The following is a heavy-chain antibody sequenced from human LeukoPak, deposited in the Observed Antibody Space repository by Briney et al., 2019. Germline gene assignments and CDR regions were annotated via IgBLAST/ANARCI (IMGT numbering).Heavy chain of an antibody. D-gene: IGHD2-2*01. Sequence: GGSLRLACAASGFTFSRYWMSWVRQAPGKGPEWVANIKQDGSENYYVDSVRGRFTISRDNARTSLYLQMNSLRAEDTAVYYCATHCSSVSCSLATFDIWGQGTMVTVSS. J-gene: IGHJ3*02. CDR2: IKQDGSEN. V-gene: IGHV3-7*01. CDR1: GFTFSRYW. CDR3: ATHCSSVSCSLATFDI.